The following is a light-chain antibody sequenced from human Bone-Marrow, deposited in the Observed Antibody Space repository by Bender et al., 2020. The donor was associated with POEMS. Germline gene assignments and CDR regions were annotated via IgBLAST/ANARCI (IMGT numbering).Light chain of an antibody. CDR2: KDS. Sequence: SYELTQPPSVSVSPGQTARITCSGAELSKHYAYWYQQKTGQAPVLLIYKDSERPSGIPDRFSGSSSGTTATLTITGVRAEDEADYYCQSPDPIGTYVFGTGTTVTVL. V-gene: IGLV3-25*01. CDR3: QSPDPIGTYV. CDR1: ELSKHY. J-gene: IGLJ1*01.